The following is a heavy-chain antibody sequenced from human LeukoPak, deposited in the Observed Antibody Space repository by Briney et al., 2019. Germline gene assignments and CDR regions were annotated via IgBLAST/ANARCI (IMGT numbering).Heavy chain of an antibody. CDR3: AKDYDILTGAGFDY. CDR1: GFTFSSYA. Sequence: PGGSLRLSCAASGFTFSSYAMSWVRQAPGKGLEWVSAISGSGGSTYHADSVKGRFTISRDNSKNTLYLQMNSLRAEDTAVYYCAKDYDILTGAGFDYWGQGTLVTVSS. D-gene: IGHD3-9*01. CDR2: ISGSGGST. J-gene: IGHJ4*02. V-gene: IGHV3-23*01.